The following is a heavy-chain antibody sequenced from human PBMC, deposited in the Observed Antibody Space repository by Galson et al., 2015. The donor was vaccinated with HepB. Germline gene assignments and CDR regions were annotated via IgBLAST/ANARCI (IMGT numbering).Heavy chain of an antibody. D-gene: IGHD2-15*01. CDR3: ARDRLHSLDY. CDR2: ISTNSGKT. Sequence: SVKVSCKAPGGTFSRYAISWVRQAHGQGLEWLGWISTNSGKTNYAQKFQGRVTLTTDTSTTTAYMELRSLRSDDTAVYYCARDRLHSLDYWGQGTLVAVSS. J-gene: IGHJ4*02. CDR1: GGTFSRYA. V-gene: IGHV1-18*01.